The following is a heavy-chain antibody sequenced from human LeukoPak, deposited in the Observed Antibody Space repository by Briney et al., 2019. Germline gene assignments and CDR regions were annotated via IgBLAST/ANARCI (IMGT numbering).Heavy chain of an antibody. J-gene: IGHJ6*02. V-gene: IGHV4-39*01. D-gene: IGHD6-13*01. Sequence: SETLSLTCTVSGGSISSSSYYWGWIRQPPGKGLEWIGSIHYSGSTYYNPSLKSRVTISIDTSKNQFSLKLSSVTAADTAVYYCARDSSSWYESYYYGMDVWGQGTTVTVSS. CDR2: IHYSGST. CDR3: ARDSSSWYESYYYGMDV. CDR1: GGSISSSSYY.